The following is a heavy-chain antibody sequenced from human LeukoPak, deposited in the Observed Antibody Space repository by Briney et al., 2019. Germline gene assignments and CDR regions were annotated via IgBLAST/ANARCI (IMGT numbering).Heavy chain of an antibody. CDR1: GFTVSTNC. V-gene: IGHV3-53*04. D-gene: IGHD5-18*01. Sequence: WGSLRLSCSGSGFTVSTNCMTLVRQAPGEGLEWVSTIYSGGTTYYADSVMGRFTISRHNSRNTLYLQMNSLRAEDTAVYYCARVDTVMAYYFDLWGQGTLVTVSS. CDR3: ARVDTVMAYYFDL. J-gene: IGHJ4*02. CDR2: IYSGGTT.